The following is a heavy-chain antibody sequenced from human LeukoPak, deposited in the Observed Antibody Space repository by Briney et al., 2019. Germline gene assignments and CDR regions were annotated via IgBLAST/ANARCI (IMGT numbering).Heavy chain of an antibody. D-gene: IGHD2-15*01. Sequence: ASVKVSCKASGGTFSSYAISWVRQAPGQGLEWMGWINPNSGGTNYAQKFQGRVTMTRDTSISTAYMELSRLRSDDTAVYCCASLTKLGYCSGGSCYGDYWGQGTLVTVSS. CDR1: GGTFSSYA. CDR2: INPNSGGT. CDR3: ASLTKLGYCSGGSCYGDY. V-gene: IGHV1-2*02. J-gene: IGHJ4*02.